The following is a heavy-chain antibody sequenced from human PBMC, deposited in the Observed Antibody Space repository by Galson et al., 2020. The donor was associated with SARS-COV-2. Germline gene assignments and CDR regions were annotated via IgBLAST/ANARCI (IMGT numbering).Heavy chain of an antibody. V-gene: IGHV3-9*01. CDR2: ISWNSGSI. CDR3: AKTAAIYMTTVTTWYFDL. D-gene: IGHD4-17*01. J-gene: IGHJ2*01. Sequence: SLKISCAASGFTFDDYAMHWVRQAPGKGLEWVSGISWNSGSIGYADSVKGRFTISRDNAKNSLYLQMNSLRAEDTALYYCAKTAAIYMTTVTTWYFDLWGRGTLVTVSS. CDR1: GFTFDDYA.